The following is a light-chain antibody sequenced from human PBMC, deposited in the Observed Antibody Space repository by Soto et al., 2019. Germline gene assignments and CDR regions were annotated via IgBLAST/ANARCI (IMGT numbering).Light chain of an antibody. CDR1: QSVSSY. CDR3: QQRSNWRNT. CDR2: DAS. V-gene: IGKV3-11*01. J-gene: IGKJ2*01. Sequence: EIVLTQSPATLSLSPGERATLSCRASQSVSSYLAWYQQKPGQAPRLLIYDASNRATGIPARFSGSGSGTDFPPTLSSLEPEDFAVYYCQQRSNWRNTFGQGTKLEIK.